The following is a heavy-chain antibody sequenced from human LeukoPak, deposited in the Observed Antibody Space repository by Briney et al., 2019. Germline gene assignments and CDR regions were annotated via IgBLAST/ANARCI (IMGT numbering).Heavy chain of an antibody. Sequence: SETLSLTCTVSSGSTSSYHWSWIRQPPGKGLEWIGYIYYSGSTNYNPSLESRVTMSLDTSNNQFSLRLTSVTAADTAVYYCARSIVGYTYFDSWGQGTLVTVSS. V-gene: IGHV4-59*12. D-gene: IGHD2-21*01. J-gene: IGHJ4*02. CDR3: ARSIVGYTYFDS. CDR1: SGSTSSYH. CDR2: IYYSGST.